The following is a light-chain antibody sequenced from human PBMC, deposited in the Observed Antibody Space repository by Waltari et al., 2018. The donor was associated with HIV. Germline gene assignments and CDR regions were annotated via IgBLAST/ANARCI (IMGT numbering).Light chain of an antibody. CDR1: NSNIGRYP. J-gene: IGLJ1*01. V-gene: IGLV1-44*01. Sequence: QSVLTQPPSASGTPGQRVTISCSGSNSNIGRYPVDWYQQFPGTAPTLRIYSNDQRPSGVPDRFSGSKSGTSASLAISGLQSEDEADYYCAAWDDSLNGYVFGSGTKVTVL. CDR2: SND. CDR3: AAWDDSLNGYV.